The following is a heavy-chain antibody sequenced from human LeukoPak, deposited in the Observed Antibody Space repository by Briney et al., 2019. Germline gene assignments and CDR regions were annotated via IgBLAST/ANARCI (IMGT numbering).Heavy chain of an antibody. V-gene: IGHV3-74*01. D-gene: IGHD6-19*01. CDR3: ARPGPYSSGWYQDFDY. J-gene: IGHJ4*02. Sequence: GGSLRLSCAASGFTLSNYWIHWVRQAPGKGLVWVAYINSDGSRTSYADSVKGRFTISRDNAKNTVHLLMNSLRVADTAVYYCARPGPYSSGWYQDFDYWGQGTLVTVSS. CDR1: GFTLSNYW. CDR2: INSDGSRT.